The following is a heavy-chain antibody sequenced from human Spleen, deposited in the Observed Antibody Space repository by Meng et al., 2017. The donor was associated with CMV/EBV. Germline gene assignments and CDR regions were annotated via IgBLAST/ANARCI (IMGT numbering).Heavy chain of an antibody. CDR1: GYTFTGQY. CDR2: INPNSGGT. D-gene: IGHD1-26*01. CDR3: ARAGGATT. J-gene: IGHJ4*02. Sequence: ASVKVSCKTSGYTFTGQYIHWVRQAPGQGLEWMGWINPNSGGTNYVQKFQGRVTMTRDTSISTAYMELSSLRSDDTAVYYCARAGGATTWGQGTLVTVSS. V-gene: IGHV1-2*02.